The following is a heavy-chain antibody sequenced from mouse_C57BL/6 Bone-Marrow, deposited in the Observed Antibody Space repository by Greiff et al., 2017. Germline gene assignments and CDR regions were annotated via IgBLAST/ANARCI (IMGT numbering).Heavy chain of an antibody. Sequence: QVQLQQPGAELVKPGASVKLSCKASGYTFTSYWMHWVKQRPGQGLEWIGMIHPNSGSTNYNEKFKSKATLTVDTSSSTAYMQLSSLTSEDSAVYYCARESITTVVTLDYFDYWGQGTTLTVSS. D-gene: IGHD1-1*01. CDR2: IHPNSGST. CDR1: GYTFTSYW. J-gene: IGHJ2*01. CDR3: ARESITTVVTLDYFDY. V-gene: IGHV1-64*01.